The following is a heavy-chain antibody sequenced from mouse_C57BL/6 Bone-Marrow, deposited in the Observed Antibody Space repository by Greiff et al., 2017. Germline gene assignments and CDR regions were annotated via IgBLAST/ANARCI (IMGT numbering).Heavy chain of an antibody. CDR3: ARDDGSSYWYFDV. J-gene: IGHJ1*03. CDR2: INYDGSST. Sequence: EVKVVESEGGLVQPGSSMKLSCTASGFTFSDYYMAWVRQVPEKGLEWVAHINYDGSSTYYLDSLKSRFIISRDNAKNILYLQMSSLKSEDTATYYCARDDGSSYWYFDVWGTGTTVTVSS. V-gene: IGHV5-16*01. CDR1: GFTFSDYY. D-gene: IGHD1-1*01.